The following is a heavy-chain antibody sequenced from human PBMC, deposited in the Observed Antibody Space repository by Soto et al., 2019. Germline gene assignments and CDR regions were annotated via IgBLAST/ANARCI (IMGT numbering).Heavy chain of an antibody. Sequence: PSETLSLTCTVSGGSINSYYWNWIRQPPGRGLEWIGYIYYSGSTNYNPSLKSRVTISVDTSKNQFSLKVSSVTAADTAVYYCARTTSDSGYPYYFDYWGQGTLVTVSS. CDR3: ARTTSDSGYPYYFDY. D-gene: IGHD5-12*01. CDR1: GGSINSYY. CDR2: IYYSGST. V-gene: IGHV4-59*08. J-gene: IGHJ4*02.